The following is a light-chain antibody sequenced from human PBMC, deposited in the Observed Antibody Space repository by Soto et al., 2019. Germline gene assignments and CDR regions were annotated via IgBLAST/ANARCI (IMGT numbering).Light chain of an antibody. CDR1: QSVLYSSNNKNY. V-gene: IGKV4-1*01. J-gene: IGKJ5*01. CDR3: QQDYSTPPA. CDR2: WAS. Sequence: DIVITQSPDSLPVSLGERATINCKSSQSVLYSSNNKNYLAWYQQKPGQPPKLLIYWASARESGVPDRFSGSGSGTDFTLTISSLQAEDVAVYYCQQDYSTPPAFGQGTRLEIK.